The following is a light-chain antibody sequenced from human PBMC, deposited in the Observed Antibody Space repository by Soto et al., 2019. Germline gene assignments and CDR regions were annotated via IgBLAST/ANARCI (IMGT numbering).Light chain of an antibody. V-gene: IGKV1-5*01. J-gene: IGKJ1*01. CDR2: DAS. CDR3: QQYNSYSPAT. Sequence: DIQMTQSPSTLAASVGDRVTITCRASQSIGDWLAWYQQKPGKAPNLLIYDASRSVSGVPSRFSGGGSGTEFTLTIISLQPDDFATYYYQQYNSYSPATFGQGTKVEIK. CDR1: QSIGDW.